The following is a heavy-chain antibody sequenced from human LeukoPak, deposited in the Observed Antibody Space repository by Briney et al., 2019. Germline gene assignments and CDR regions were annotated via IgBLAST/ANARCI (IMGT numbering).Heavy chain of an antibody. CDR1: GGSINSYY. D-gene: IGHD6-19*01. CDR2: ISYIGGT. CDR3: ARRGYSSGSNWFDP. Sequence: SASLSLTCTVSGGSINSYYWSWIRKPPGKGLEWIGYISYIGGTNYNPSLRGRATISVDTSNNQFYLKLSSVTAADTAVYYCARRGYSSGSNWFDPWGQGTLVTVSS. J-gene: IGHJ5*02. V-gene: IGHV4-59*08.